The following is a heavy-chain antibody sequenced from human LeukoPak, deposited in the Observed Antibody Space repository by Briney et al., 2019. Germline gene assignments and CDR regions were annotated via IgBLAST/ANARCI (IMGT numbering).Heavy chain of an antibody. D-gene: IGHD5-12*01. J-gene: IGHJ4*02. V-gene: IGHV4-4*07. Sequence: SETLSLTCTVSGGSISSYYWSWIRQPAWKGLEWIGRIYTSGSTNYNPSLKSRVTISVDTSKNQFSLKLSSVTAADTAVYYCARGYSGYDQLDYWGQGTLVTVSS. CDR1: GGSISSYY. CDR2: IYTSGST. CDR3: ARGYSGYDQLDY.